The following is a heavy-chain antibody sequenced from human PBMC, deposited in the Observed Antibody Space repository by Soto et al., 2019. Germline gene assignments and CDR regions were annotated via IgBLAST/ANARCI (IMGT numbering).Heavy chain of an antibody. J-gene: IGHJ6*02. CDR2: ISGSGGST. D-gene: IGHD3-3*01. CDR3: AKDSFLEWSPPNGYGMDV. V-gene: IGHV3-23*01. CDR1: GFTFSSYA. Sequence: GGSLRLSCAASGFTFSSYAMSWVRQAPGKGLEWVSAISGSGGSTYYADSVKGRFTISRDNSKNTLYLQMNSLRAEDTAVYYCAKDSFLEWSPPNGYGMDVWGQGTTVTVYS.